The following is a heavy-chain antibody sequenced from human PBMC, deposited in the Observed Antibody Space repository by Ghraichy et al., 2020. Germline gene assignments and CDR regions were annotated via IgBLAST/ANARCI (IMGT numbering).Heavy chain of an antibody. Sequence: SETLSLTCAVYGGSFSGYYWSWIRQPPGKGLEWIGEINHSGSTNYNPSLKSRVTISVDTSKNQFSLKLSSVTAADTAVYYCARGPGITMIVVVFGGDAFDIGDQGTMVTVS. CDR2: INHSGST. D-gene: IGHD3-22*01. J-gene: IGHJ3*02. CDR1: GGSFSGYY. CDR3: ARGPGITMIVVVFGGDAFDI. V-gene: IGHV4-34*01.